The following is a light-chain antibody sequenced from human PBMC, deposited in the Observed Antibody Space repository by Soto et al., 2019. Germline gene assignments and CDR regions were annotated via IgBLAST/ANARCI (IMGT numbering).Light chain of an antibody. V-gene: IGKV1-5*01. CDR3: QHYNSYSPWT. Sequence: DVPMTQSPSTLSASVGDRVPITGRASQSISTWLAWYQQKSGKAPKLLIYDASKVETGVPSRFTGSGSGTEFTLTISNLQPDDFATYYCQHYNSYSPWTFGQGTKVDIK. CDR2: DAS. J-gene: IGKJ1*01. CDR1: QSISTW.